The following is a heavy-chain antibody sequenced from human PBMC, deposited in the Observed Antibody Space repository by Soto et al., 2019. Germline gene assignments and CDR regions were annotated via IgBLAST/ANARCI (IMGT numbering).Heavy chain of an antibody. CDR1: GYTLTELS. J-gene: IGHJ5*02. D-gene: IGHD1-20*01. CDR3: ATPSSYNWNDVRYSWFDP. V-gene: IGHV1-24*01. CDR2: FDPEDGET. Sequence: ASVKVSCKVSGYTLTELSMHWVRQAPGKGLEWMGGFDPEDGETIYAQKFQGRVTMTEDTSTDTAYMELSSLRSEDTAVYYCATPSSYNWNDVRYSWFDPWGQGTLVTVSS.